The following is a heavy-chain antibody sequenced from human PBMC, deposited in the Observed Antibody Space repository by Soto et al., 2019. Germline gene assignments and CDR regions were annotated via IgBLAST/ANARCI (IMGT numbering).Heavy chain of an antibody. J-gene: IGHJ5*02. CDR3: ARAVAVIASTPPLQHNWFDT. Sequence: QVHVVQSGAEVKKPGASVKVSCKTSGYTFSNYGIAWVRQAPGQGLEWMGWISAYNGDTNYAQKFQGRVTMTTDTSTXPXYXXLGSPRSDDTALYYCARAVAVIASTPPLQHNWFDTWGQGTLVTVSS. D-gene: IGHD2-15*01. CDR1: GYTFSNYG. V-gene: IGHV1-18*01. CDR2: ISAYNGDT.